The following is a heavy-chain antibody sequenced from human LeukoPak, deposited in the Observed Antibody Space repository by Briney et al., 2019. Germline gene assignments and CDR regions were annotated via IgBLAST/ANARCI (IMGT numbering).Heavy chain of an antibody. CDR2: IIPIFGTA. CDR3: ARDISLGYSSGWYRGSFDY. D-gene: IGHD6-19*01. Sequence: GSSVKVSCKASGGTFSSYAISWVRQAPGQGLEWMGRIIPIFGTANYAQKFQGRVTITTDESTSTAYMELSSLRSEDTAVYYCARDISLGYSSGWYRGSFDYWGQGTLVTVSS. V-gene: IGHV1-69*05. J-gene: IGHJ4*02. CDR1: GGTFSSYA.